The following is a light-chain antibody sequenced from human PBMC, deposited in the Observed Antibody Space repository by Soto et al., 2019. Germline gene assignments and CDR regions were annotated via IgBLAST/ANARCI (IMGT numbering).Light chain of an antibody. CDR1: QSVGNW. CDR2: QAS. V-gene: IGKV1-5*03. CDR3: KHYEVYPYS. J-gene: IGKJ2*01. Sequence: DIQMTQSPSTLSASVGDRVTITCRASQSVGNWLAWYQQKPGKVPELLIFQASTLETGVPSRFSGSGSGTEFSLLISSLQPDDFATLYCKHYEVYPYSFGQGTKLEIK.